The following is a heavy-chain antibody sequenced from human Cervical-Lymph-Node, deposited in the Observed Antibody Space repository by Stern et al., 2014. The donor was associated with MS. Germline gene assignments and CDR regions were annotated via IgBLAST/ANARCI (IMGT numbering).Heavy chain of an antibody. CDR2: IDWDDDK. D-gene: IGHD5-24*01. CDR3: ARSSRDGYKDFDY. V-gene: IGHV2-70*04. Sequence: QITLKESGPALVKPTQTLTLTCTFSGFSLSTTGMRVSWIRQPPGKALEWLARIDWDDDKFYSTSLKTRLTISKDTSKNQVVLTMTNMDPVDTATYYCARSSRDGYKDFDYWGQGTLVTVSS. J-gene: IGHJ4*02. CDR1: GFSLSTTGMR.